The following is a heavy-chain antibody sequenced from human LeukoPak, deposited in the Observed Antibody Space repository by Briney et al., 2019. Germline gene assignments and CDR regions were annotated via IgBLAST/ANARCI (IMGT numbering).Heavy chain of an antibody. D-gene: IGHD2-15*01. CDR2: ISYDGSNK. Sequence: GRSLRLSCAASGFIFRTYGMHWVRQAPGKGLEWVAVISYDGSNKYYADSVKGRFTISRDNSKNTLYLQMNSLRAEDTAVYYCAKPDTETDIVVVVAAPPPFDYWGQGTLVTVSS. CDR3: AKPDTETDIVVVVAAPPPFDY. CDR1: GFIFRTYG. J-gene: IGHJ4*02. V-gene: IGHV3-30*18.